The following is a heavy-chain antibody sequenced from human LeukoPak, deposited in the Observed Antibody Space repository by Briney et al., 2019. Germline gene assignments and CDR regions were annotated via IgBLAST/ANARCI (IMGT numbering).Heavy chain of an antibody. J-gene: IGHJ5*02. V-gene: IGHV4-59*01. D-gene: IGHD3-9*01. Sequence: SETLSLTCTVSGGSISSYYWSWIRQPPGKGLEWIGYIYYSGSTNYNPSLKSRVTISVDTSKNQFSLKLSSVTAADAAVYYCARAPHYDILTGYYSRGANWFDPWGQGTLVTVSS. CDR3: ARAPHYDILTGYYSRGANWFDP. CDR2: IYYSGST. CDR1: GGSISSYY.